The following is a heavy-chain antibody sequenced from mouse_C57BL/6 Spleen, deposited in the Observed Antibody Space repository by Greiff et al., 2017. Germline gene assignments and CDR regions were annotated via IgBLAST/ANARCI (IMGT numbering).Heavy chain of an antibody. CDR1: GFNFSSYG. CDR2: LISGGSYT. V-gene: IGHV5-6*01. CDR3: ARQKGYDGISPYYAMDY. D-gene: IGHD1-1*01. Sequence: EVKLLESGGDLVKPGGSLKLSCAASGFNFSSYGMSWVRQTPDKRLAWVATLISGGSYTYYPASVKGRFTISRDNGKKTRYLQMSSLKSEDTAMYYWARQKGYDGISPYYAMDYWGQGTSVTVSS. J-gene: IGHJ4*01.